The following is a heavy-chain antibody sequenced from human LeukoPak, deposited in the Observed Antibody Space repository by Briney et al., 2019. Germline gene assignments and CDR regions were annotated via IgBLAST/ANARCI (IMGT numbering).Heavy chain of an antibody. V-gene: IGHV3-11*04. J-gene: IGHJ6*03. CDR3: ARDYASEYMDV. CDR2: ISTTGYTI. D-gene: IGHD3-16*01. CDR1: GFTFSDFY. Sequence: RTGGSLRLSCEASGFTFSDFYMSWIRQAPGQGLEWLSYISTTGYTIYYADSVEGRFTISRGNTQNSLFLQMDSLRVEDTAVYYCARDYASEYMDVWGKGTTVTVSS.